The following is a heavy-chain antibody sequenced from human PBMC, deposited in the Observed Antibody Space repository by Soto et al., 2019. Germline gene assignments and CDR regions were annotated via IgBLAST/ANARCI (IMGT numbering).Heavy chain of an antibody. CDR2: TYYRSKWYN. V-gene: IGHV6-1*01. CDR3: AREHWLVRGNSYYGMDV. J-gene: IGHJ6*02. Sequence: SQTLSLTCAISGDSVSSNSAAWNWIRQSPSRGLEWLGRTYYRSKWYNDYAVSVKSRITVKPDTSKNQFSLQLNSVTPEDTAVYYCAREHWLVRGNSYYGMDVWGQGTTVTVSS. D-gene: IGHD6-19*01. CDR1: GDSVSSNSAA.